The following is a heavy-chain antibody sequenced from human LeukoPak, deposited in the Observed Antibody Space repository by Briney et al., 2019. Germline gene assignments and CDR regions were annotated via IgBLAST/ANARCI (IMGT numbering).Heavy chain of an antibody. CDR2: MYHSGSS. D-gene: IGHD3-10*01. Sequence: SETLSLTCTVSNNSISNYYLSWIRQPPGKGLEWIGFMYHSGSSNYNPPLRSRVTMSIDTLKNEFSLNLSSVTAADTAVYYCVRHHFPSGSRTFDLWGQGTMVTVSS. J-gene: IGHJ3*01. V-gene: IGHV4-59*08. CDR1: NNSISNYY. CDR3: VRHHFPSGSRTFDL.